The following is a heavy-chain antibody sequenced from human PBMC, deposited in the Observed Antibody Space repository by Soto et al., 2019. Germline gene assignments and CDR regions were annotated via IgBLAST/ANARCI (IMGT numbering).Heavy chain of an antibody. V-gene: IGHV4-59*01. CDR1: GGSISSYY. D-gene: IGHD6-13*01. J-gene: IGHJ4*02. CDR3: ARGTSWQLPFDY. Sequence: SETLSLNCTVAGGSISSYYWSWIRQPPGKRLEWIGYISYSGSTDYNPSLKSRVTISGDTSKNQFSLKVSSVTAADTAVYYCARGTSWQLPFDYWGQGTLVTVSS. CDR2: ISYSGST.